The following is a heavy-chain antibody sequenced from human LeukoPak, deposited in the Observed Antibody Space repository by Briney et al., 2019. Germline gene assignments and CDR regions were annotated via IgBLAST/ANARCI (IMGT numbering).Heavy chain of an antibody. Sequence: SQTLSLTCTVSGGSISSGSYYWSWIRQPAGKGLEWIGRIYTSGSTNYNPSLKSRVTISVDTSKNQFSLKLSSVTAAGTAVYYCARYTANKSGYSFDFWGQGTLVTVSS. J-gene: IGHJ4*02. V-gene: IGHV4-61*02. CDR1: GGSISSGSYY. CDR2: IYTSGST. D-gene: IGHD3-22*01. CDR3: ARYTANKSGYSFDF.